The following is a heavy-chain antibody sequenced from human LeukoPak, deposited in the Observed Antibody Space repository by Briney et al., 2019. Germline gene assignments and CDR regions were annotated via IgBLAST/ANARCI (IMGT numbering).Heavy chain of an antibody. J-gene: IGHJ6*03. CDR1: GFTFSSYW. CDR3: ARDPLAVAPGYYYYMDV. V-gene: IGHV3-7*03. D-gene: IGHD6-19*01. Sequence: GGSLRLSCAASGFTFSSYWMTWVRQAPGKGLEWVANIKQDGSEEHYVDSVKGRFTISRDNAKNSLYLQMNSLRDEDTAVYYCARDPLAVAPGYYYYMDVWGKGTTVTVSS. CDR2: IKQDGSEE.